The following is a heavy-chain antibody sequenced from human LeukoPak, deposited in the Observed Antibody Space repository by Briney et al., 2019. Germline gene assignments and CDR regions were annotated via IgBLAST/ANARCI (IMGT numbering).Heavy chain of an antibody. CDR3: ARDQGPPYGDYYYYMDV. Sequence: ASVKVSCKASGYTFTSYGISWVRQAPGQGLEWMGWISAYNGNTNYAQKLQGRVTMTTDTSTSTAYMELRSLRSDDTAVYYCARDQGPPYGDYYYYMDVWGKGTRSPSP. CDR2: ISAYNGNT. CDR1: GYTFTSYG. D-gene: IGHD4-17*01. V-gene: IGHV1-18*01. J-gene: IGHJ6*03.